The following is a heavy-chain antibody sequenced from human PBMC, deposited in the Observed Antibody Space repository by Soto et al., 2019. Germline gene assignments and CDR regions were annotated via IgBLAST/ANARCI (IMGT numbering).Heavy chain of an antibody. J-gene: IGHJ6*02. V-gene: IGHV1-3*05. CDR1: GYTYTSYA. D-gene: IGHD5-12*01. CDR3: ARGNSGYDFYGMDV. Sequence: QVQLVQSGAEEKKPGASVKVSCKASGYTYTSYAMHWVRQAPGQRLEWMGWINAGNGNTKYSQKFQGRVTITRDTSASTAYMELSSLRSEDTAVYYCARGNSGYDFYGMDVWGQGTTVTVSS. CDR2: INAGNGNT.